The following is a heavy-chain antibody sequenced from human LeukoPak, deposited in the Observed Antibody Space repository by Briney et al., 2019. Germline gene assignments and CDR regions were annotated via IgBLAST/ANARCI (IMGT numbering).Heavy chain of an antibody. V-gene: IGHV3-53*01. CDR1: GFTVSSNY. CDR3: ARDHSEAGSGSYYTRWFDP. D-gene: IGHD3-10*01. Sequence: GGSLRLSCAASGFTVSSNYMSWVRQAPGKGLEWVSVIYSGGSTYSADSVKGRFTISRDNSKNTLYLQMNSLRAEDTAVYYCARDHSEAGSGSYYTRWFDPWGQGTLVTVSS. J-gene: IGHJ5*02. CDR2: IYSGGST.